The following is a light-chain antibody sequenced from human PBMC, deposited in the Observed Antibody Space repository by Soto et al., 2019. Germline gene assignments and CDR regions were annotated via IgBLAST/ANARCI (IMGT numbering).Light chain of an antibody. CDR2: TAS. Sequence: DIQLTQSPSFLSASVGDRVTITCRATQGIYTYLAWYQHKPGKAPKLLIYTASTLQSGVPSRFSGSGSGTEFTLTSSSLQPEDFATYYCQQLKSYPLTFGGGTKVEIK. J-gene: IGKJ4*01. CDR1: QGIYTY. V-gene: IGKV1-9*01. CDR3: QQLKSYPLT.